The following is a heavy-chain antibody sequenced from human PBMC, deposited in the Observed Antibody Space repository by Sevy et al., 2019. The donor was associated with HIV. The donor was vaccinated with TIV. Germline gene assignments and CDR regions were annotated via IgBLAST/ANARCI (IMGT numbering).Heavy chain of an antibody. Sequence: ALVKVSCKASGYTFTGYYMHWVRQAPGQGLEWMGRINPNSGGTNYAQKFQGRVTMTRDTSISTAYMELSRLRSDDTAVYYCARDLLILRYFDWPTNWFDPWGQGTLVTVSS. CDR1: GYTFTGYY. V-gene: IGHV1-2*06. J-gene: IGHJ5*02. CDR2: INPNSGGT. D-gene: IGHD3-9*01. CDR3: ARDLLILRYFDWPTNWFDP.